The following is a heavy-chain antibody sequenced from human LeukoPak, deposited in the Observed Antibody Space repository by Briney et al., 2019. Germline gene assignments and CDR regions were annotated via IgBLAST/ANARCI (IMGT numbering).Heavy chain of an antibody. V-gene: IGHV2-5*02. D-gene: IGHD6-13*01. CDR2: IYWDDDK. CDR3: ARQPYSSSWYDLWFDP. CDR1: GFSLSTSGVG. Sequence: SGPTLVNPTQTLTLTCTFSGFSLSTSGVGVGWIRQPPGKALEWLALIYWDDDKRHSPSLKSRLTITKDTSKNQVVLTMTNMDPVDTATYYCARQPYSSSWYDLWFDPWGQGTLVTVSS. J-gene: IGHJ5*02.